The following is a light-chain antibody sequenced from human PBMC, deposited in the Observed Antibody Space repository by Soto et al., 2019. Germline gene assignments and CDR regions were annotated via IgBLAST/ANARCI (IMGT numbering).Light chain of an antibody. J-gene: IGLJ1*01. V-gene: IGLV2-11*01. Sequence: QSALTQPRSVSGSPGQSVTISCTGTSSDVGGYNYVSWYQQHPGKAPKLMIYDVSERPSGVPDRFSGSKSGNTASLTISGLQAEDEADYYCCSCAGSPYVFGTGTKV. CDR1: SSDVGGYNY. CDR2: DVS. CDR3: CSCAGSPYV.